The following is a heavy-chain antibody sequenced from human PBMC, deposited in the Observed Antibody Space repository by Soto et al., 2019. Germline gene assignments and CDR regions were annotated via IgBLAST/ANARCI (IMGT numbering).Heavy chain of an antibody. Sequence: GESLKISCQVSVYTFTIYWIGWVRQMPGKGLEWMGIIYPSDSDTRYSPSFQGQVTISADQSINTAYLQWDSLKASDTAIYYCARPANTVADHFDLWGQGTPVTVSS. J-gene: IGHJ4*02. CDR2: IYPSDSDT. CDR3: ARPANTVADHFDL. CDR1: VYTFTIYW. V-gene: IGHV5-51*01. D-gene: IGHD4-17*01.